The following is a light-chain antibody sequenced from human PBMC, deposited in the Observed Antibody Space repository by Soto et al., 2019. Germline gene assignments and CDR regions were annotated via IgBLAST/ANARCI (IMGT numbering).Light chain of an antibody. CDR2: GAS. CDR1: QSVSSSY. J-gene: IGKJ5*01. Sequence: EIVLTQSPGTLSLSPGERATLSCRASQSVSSSYLAWYQQKPGQAPRLLIYGASGRATGIPDRFSGSGSGTDFTLTINRLEPEDFAVYYCQQYGRSPPVTFGQGTRLEIK. CDR3: QQYGRSPPVT. V-gene: IGKV3-20*01.